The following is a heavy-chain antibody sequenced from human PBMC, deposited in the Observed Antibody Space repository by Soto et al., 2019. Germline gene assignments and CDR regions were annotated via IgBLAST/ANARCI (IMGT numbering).Heavy chain of an antibody. Sequence: QVQLQESGPGLVKPSETLSLTCTVSGASISGFYWSWIRKSAGKGLEWIGRIYATGTTDYNPSLMWGVMMSVDTSKKEFSLKLRSVTAPDTGVYYCVRDGTKTLRDWFDPWGQGISVTVSS. CDR1: GASISGFY. V-gene: IGHV4-4*07. J-gene: IGHJ5*02. CDR3: VRDGTKTLRDWFDP. CDR2: IYATGTT. D-gene: IGHD1-1*01.